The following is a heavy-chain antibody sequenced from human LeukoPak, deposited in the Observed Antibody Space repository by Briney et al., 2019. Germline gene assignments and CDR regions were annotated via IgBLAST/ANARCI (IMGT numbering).Heavy chain of an antibody. CDR2: IYYSGST. Sequence: SETLSLTCTVSGGSISSHYWSWIRQPPGKGLEWIGYIYYSGSTNYNPSLKSRVTISVDTSKNQFSLKLSSVTAADTAVYYCARIYCGGDCYSGYYYMDVWGKGTTVTVSS. V-gene: IGHV4-59*11. D-gene: IGHD2-21*02. CDR1: GGSISSHY. CDR3: ARIYCGGDCYSGYYYMDV. J-gene: IGHJ6*03.